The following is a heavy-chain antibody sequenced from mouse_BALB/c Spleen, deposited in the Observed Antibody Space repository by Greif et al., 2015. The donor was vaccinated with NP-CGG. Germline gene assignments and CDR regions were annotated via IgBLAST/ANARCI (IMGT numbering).Heavy chain of an antibody. CDR3: ARFGGNYGNAMDY. V-gene: IGHV5-17*02. Sequence: EVQLVESGGGLVQPGGSRKLSCAASGFTFSSFGMHWVRQAPEKGLEWVAYISSGSSTIYYADTVKGRFTISRDNPKNTLFLQMTSLRSEDTAMYYCARFGGNYGNAMDYWGQGTSVTVSS. J-gene: IGHJ4*01. CDR2: ISSGSSTI. CDR1: GFTFSSFG. D-gene: IGHD1-1*02.